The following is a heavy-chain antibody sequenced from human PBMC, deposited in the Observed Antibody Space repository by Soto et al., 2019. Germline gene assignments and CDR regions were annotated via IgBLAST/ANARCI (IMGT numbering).Heavy chain of an antibody. CDR1: GFTFSSYG. CDR3: AETSRDGYYFGNDAFEI. Sequence: QVQLVESGGGVVQPGRSLRLSCAASGFTFSSYGMHWVRQAPGKGLEWVAVISYDGSNKYYADSVKGRFTISRDNSKNTLYLQMNSLRAEDTAVYYCAETSRDGYYFGNDAFEIWGQGTMVTVSS. CDR2: ISYDGSNK. J-gene: IGHJ3*02. D-gene: IGHD5-12*01. V-gene: IGHV3-30*03.